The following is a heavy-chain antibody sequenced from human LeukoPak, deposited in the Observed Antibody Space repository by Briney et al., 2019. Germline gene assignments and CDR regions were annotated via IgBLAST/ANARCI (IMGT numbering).Heavy chain of an antibody. CDR2: ISTYNGNT. Sequence: ASLTVSCKASGYTFTSYGISWVRQAPGQGIERMGWISTYNGNTNYAQKIKGRVTMTTDTSTSTAYMELRSLRSDDTAVYYCARGGTYYYGSGRLSFDYWGQGTLVTVSS. J-gene: IGHJ4*02. CDR3: ARGGTYYYGSGRLSFDY. V-gene: IGHV1-18*01. CDR1: GYTFTSYG. D-gene: IGHD3-10*01.